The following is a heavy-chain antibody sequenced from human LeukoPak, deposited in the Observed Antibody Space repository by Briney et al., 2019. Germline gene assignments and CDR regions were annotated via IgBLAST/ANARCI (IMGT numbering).Heavy chain of an antibody. CDR1: GGSISSYY. D-gene: IGHD4-17*01. J-gene: IGHJ3*02. Sequence: SETLSLTCTVSGGSISSYYWSWIRQPPGKGLEWIGYIYYSGSTNYNPSLKSRVTISVDTSKNQFSLKLSSVTAADTAVYYCASRISVTTDIWGQGIMVTVSS. CDR2: IYYSGST. CDR3: ASRISVTTDI. V-gene: IGHV4-59*12.